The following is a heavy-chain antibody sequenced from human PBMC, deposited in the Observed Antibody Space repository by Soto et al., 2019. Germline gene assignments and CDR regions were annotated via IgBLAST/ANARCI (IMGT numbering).Heavy chain of an antibody. Sequence: EVQLVESGGGLVQPGGSLRLSCATSGFTFRDYSMNWVRQAPGKGLEWVSYSSSGSSTIYYADSVKGRFTISSDNAKNPLHLQMNSLSDEDTAVYYCANPPSGRHGRWFDPWGQGTLVTVSS. CDR3: ANPPSGRHGRWFDP. CDR2: SSSGSSTI. CDR1: GFTFRDYS. V-gene: IGHV3-48*02. D-gene: IGHD1-26*01. J-gene: IGHJ5*02.